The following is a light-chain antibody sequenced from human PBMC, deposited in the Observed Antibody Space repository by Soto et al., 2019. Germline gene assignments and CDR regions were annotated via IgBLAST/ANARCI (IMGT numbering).Light chain of an antibody. CDR3: QQYNDWPLT. Sequence: KVMTQSPATLSVSPGERATLSCRASQSVNSDLAWYQQKPGQAPRLLLYGASTRAIGIPARFTGSASGTEFTLTISRLQSEDSAVYYCQQYNDWPLTFGGGTKVEI. J-gene: IGKJ4*01. V-gene: IGKV3-15*01. CDR2: GAS. CDR1: QSVNSD.